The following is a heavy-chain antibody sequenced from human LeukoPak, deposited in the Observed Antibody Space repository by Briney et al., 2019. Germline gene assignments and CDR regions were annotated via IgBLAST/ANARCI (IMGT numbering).Heavy chain of an antibody. Sequence: GGSLSPAWAVAAFTFSSFWMSWVRQAPGKGRGWVANIKQNGSDKYYFDSVKGRFTISRDNAKNSLYLQMNSLRAEDTAVYYCARDQDYDSSGYYRTNFDYWGQGTLVTVSS. CDR3: ARDQDYDSSGYYRTNFDY. V-gene: IGHV3-7*01. D-gene: IGHD3-22*01. CDR1: AFTFSSFW. CDR2: IKQNGSDK. J-gene: IGHJ4*02.